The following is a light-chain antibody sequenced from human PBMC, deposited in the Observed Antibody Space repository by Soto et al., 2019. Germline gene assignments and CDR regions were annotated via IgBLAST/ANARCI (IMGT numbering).Light chain of an antibody. J-gene: IGKJ4*01. Sequence: EIVLTQSPATLSLSPGERATLSCSASQSVSTYLDWYQQKPGQAPRLLIYDASNRATGIPARFSGSGSGTDFTLTISRLEPEDFAIYYWQQRSNWPPVTFGGGTKVEIK. CDR1: QSVSTY. V-gene: IGKV3-11*01. CDR2: DAS. CDR3: QQRSNWPPVT.